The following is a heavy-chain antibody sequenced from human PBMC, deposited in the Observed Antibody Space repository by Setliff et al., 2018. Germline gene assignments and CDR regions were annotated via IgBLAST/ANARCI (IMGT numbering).Heavy chain of an antibody. CDR3: ARDPLTTNRRRAFDI. CDR2: IYYSGST. CDR1: GGSISSGGYY. Sequence: SEPLSLTCTVSGGSISSGGYYWSWIRQHPGKGLEWIGYIYYSGSTYYNPSLKSRVTISVATSKNQFSLKLSSVTAADTAVYYCARDPLTTNRRRAFDIWCQGTMVTVSS. J-gene: IGHJ3*02. D-gene: IGHD4-17*01. V-gene: IGHV4-31*03.